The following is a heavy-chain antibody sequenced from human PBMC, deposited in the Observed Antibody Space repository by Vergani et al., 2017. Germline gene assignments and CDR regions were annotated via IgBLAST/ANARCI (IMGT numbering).Heavy chain of an antibody. Sequence: QVQLQESGPGLVKPSETLSLTCTVSGGYISSYYWSWIRQPPGKGLEWIGYIYYSGSTNYNPSLKSRVTISVDTSKNQFSLKLSSVTAADTAVYYCARVLSGTIDYWGQGTLVTVSS. CDR2: IYYSGST. CDR3: ARVLSGTIDY. CDR1: GGYISSYY. D-gene: IGHD1-1*01. J-gene: IGHJ4*02. V-gene: IGHV4-59*01.